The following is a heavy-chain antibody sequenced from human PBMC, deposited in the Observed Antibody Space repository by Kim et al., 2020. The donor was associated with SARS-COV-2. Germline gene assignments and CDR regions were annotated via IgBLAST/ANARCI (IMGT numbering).Heavy chain of an antibody. CDR1: GFAFSRNG. CDR2: VSYDGDNK. J-gene: IGHJ4*02. D-gene: IGHD3-16*01. V-gene: IGHV3-30*03. Sequence: GGSLRLSCATSGFAFSRNGMHWVRQVPGKGLEWVAVVSYDGDNKYYADSVKGRFTISRDNSKNILYLQLNSLRTVDTAVYYCARDAPDGALGYWGQGTLVTVSS. CDR3: ARDAPDGALGY.